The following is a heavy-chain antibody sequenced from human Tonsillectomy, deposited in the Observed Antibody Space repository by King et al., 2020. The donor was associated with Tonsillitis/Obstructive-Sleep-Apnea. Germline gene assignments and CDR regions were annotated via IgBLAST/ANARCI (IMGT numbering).Heavy chain of an antibody. J-gene: IGHJ5*02. CDR2: IYYSGST. CDR3: ARHSGERAVLRFLEWLLNWFDP. D-gene: IGHD3-3*01. Sequence: QLQESGPGLVKPSETLSLTCTVSGGSISSSSYYWGWIRQPPGKGLEWIGSIYYSGSTYYNPSLKSRVTISVDTSKNQFSLKLSSVTAADTAVYYCARHSGERAVLRFLEWLLNWFDPWGQGTLVTVSS. V-gene: IGHV4-39*01. CDR1: GGSISSSSYY.